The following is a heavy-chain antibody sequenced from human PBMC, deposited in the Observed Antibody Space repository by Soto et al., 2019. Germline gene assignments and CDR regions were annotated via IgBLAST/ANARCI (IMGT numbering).Heavy chain of an antibody. CDR2: IYYSGST. V-gene: IGHV4-31*03. CDR1: GGSISSGGYY. D-gene: IGHD5-18*01. CDR3: AREFTAMAGYFDY. Sequence: SETLSLTCTASGGSISSGGYYWRWIRQHPGKGLELIGYIYYSGSTYYNPSVKSRVTISVDTSKNQFSLKLSSVTAADTAVYYCAREFTAMAGYFDYWGQGTLVTVSS. J-gene: IGHJ4*02.